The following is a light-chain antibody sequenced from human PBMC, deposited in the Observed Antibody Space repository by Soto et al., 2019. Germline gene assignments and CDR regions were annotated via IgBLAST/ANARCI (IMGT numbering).Light chain of an antibody. Sequence: ELVMTQSPATLSVSPGERAALSCRASQSVSSNFAWYQQKPGQAPRLLIYGASTRATGIPARFSGSGSGTESTLTISSLQSEDFAVYYCQQYNKWPYTFGQGTKLEIK. J-gene: IGKJ2*01. CDR3: QQYNKWPYT. CDR2: GAS. V-gene: IGKV3-15*01. CDR1: QSVSSN.